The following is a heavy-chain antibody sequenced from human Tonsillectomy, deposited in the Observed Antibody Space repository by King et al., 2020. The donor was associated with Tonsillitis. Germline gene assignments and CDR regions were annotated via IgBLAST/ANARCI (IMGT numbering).Heavy chain of an antibody. CDR2: ISSRSSYI. CDR3: ASDFILDY. Sequence: VQLVESGGGLVKPGGSLRLSFSASGFSFSNYSINWVRQAPGKGLEWGSSISSRSSYIYYADPVKGRFTISRDNGQNTLYVQMNSLRAEDTAVYYCASDFILDYWGQGTLVTVSS. J-gene: IGHJ4*02. CDR1: GFSFSNYS. D-gene: IGHD3-16*01. V-gene: IGHV3-21*01.